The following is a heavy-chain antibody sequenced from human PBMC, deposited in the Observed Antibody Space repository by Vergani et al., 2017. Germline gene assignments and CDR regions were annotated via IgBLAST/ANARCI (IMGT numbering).Heavy chain of an antibody. J-gene: IGHJ6*03. CDR2: INHSGST. V-gene: IGHV4-34*01. Sequence: QVQLQQWGAGLLKPSETLSLTCAVYGGSFSGYYWSWIRQPPGKGLEWIGEINHSGSTNYNPSLKSRVTMSVDTSKNQFSLKLSSVTAADTAVYYCASGISRGRKAAPKLYYYYMDVWGKGTTVTVSS. CDR1: GGSFSGYY. D-gene: IGHD6-6*01. CDR3: ASGISRGRKAAPKLYYYYMDV.